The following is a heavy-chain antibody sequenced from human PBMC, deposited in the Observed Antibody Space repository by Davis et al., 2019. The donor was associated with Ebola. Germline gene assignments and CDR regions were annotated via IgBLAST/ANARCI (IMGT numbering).Heavy chain of an antibody. V-gene: IGHV3-30-3*01. CDR3: ARFAGDQNP. D-gene: IGHD2-21*01. CDR2: ISFDGSEN. Sequence: GGSLRLSCAASGFSFKNYCMHWVRQAPGKGLEWITLISFDGSENYYADSVKGRFTISRDNSKNTLYLQMNSLKAEDTAVYYCARFAGDQNPWGQGTLVTVSS. CDR1: GFSFKNYC. J-gene: IGHJ5*02.